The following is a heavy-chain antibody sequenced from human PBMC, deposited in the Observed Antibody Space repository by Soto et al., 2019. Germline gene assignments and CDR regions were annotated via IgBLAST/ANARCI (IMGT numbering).Heavy chain of an antibody. V-gene: IGHV1-69*06. J-gene: IGHJ3*01. CDR3: AREPEWAIPGSCFDL. CDR2: VVPILGKS. CDR1: GGTFNTYA. D-gene: IGHD3-10*01. Sequence: QLQLVQSGAEVKKPGSSVKISCRASGGTFNTYALSWVRQAPGQGFEWLGGVVPILGKSNYAQKFQGRVTITAEMSTKTLYMELRSLRSDDTAIYYCAREPEWAIPGSCFDLWGQGTMVTVS.